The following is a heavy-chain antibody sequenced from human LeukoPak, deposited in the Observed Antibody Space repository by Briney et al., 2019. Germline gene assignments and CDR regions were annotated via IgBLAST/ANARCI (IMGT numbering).Heavy chain of an antibody. D-gene: IGHD5-12*01. V-gene: IGHV4-30-4*08. J-gene: IGHJ4*02. Sequence: SQTLSLTCTVSGGSISSGDYYWSWIRQPPGKGLEWIGYIYYSGSTNYNPSLKSRVTISVDTSKNQFSLKLSSVTAADTAVYYCASLSGYDSYYFDYWGQGTLVTVSS. CDR2: IYYSGST. CDR1: GGSISSGDYY. CDR3: ASLSGYDSYYFDY.